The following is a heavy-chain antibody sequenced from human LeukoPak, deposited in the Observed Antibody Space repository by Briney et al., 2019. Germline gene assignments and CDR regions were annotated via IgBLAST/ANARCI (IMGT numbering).Heavy chain of an antibody. CDR3: AKVGGSYYLSYFDY. CDR2: ISGSGGST. J-gene: IGHJ4*02. V-gene: IGHV3-23*01. CDR1: GFTFSSYA. Sequence: GGSLRLSCGASGFTFSSYAMSWVRQVPGKGLEWVSAISGSGGSTYYADSVKGRFTISRDNSKNTLYLQMNSLRAEDTAVYYCAKVGGSYYLSYFDYWGQGTLVTVSS. D-gene: IGHD1-26*01.